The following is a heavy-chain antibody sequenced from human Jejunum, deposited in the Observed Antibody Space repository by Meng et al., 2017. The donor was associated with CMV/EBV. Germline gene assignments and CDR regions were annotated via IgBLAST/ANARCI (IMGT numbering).Heavy chain of an antibody. V-gene: IGHV3-53*01. CDR2: IFSDGTT. D-gene: IGHD2-15*01. J-gene: IGHJ6*02. CDR1: FTVGTHY. Sequence: FTVGTHYMNWVRQAPGKGLEWVSIIFSDGTTYYADSVKGRFTISRDNSNNTLYLQMNGLRAEDTAKYYCAKATDIVVVVAAYGLDVWGQGTTVTVSS. CDR3: AKATDIVVVVAAYGLDV.